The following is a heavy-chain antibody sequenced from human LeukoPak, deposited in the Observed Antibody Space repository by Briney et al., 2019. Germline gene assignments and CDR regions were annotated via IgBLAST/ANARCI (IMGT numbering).Heavy chain of an antibody. CDR1: GYTFTSYD. J-gene: IGHJ6*03. CDR3: ARGPPIVGATPYYMDV. Sequence: GASVKVSCKASGYTFTSYDINWVRQATGQGLEWMGWMNPNSGNTGYAQKFQGRVTITRNTSISTAYMELSSLRSEDTAVYYCARGPPIVGATPYYMDVWGKGTTVTVSS. CDR2: MNPNSGNT. D-gene: IGHD1-26*01. V-gene: IGHV1-8*03.